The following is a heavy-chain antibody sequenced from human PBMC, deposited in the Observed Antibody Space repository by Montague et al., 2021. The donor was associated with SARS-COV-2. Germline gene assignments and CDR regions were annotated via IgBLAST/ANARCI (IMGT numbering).Heavy chain of an antibody. CDR3: GKPPYRSTWYDPVVDV. D-gene: IGHD2/OR15-2a*01. Sequence: SLRLSCAASGFSFSTFAMSWVRQAPGKGLESVVVIHSAGGITYYADSVKGRFTISRDNSKSTLFLQMNSLRADDTAVYYCGKPPYRSTWYDPVVDVWGQGTTVTVS. V-gene: IGHV3-23*03. CDR1: GFSFSTFA. CDR2: IHSAGGIT. J-gene: IGHJ6*02.